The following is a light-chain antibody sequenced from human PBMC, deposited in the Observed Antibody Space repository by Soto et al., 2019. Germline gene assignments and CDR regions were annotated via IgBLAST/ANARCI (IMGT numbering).Light chain of an antibody. CDR1: QSISTF. CDR3: QQSFTAPWT. CDR2: TAS. Sequence: DLQMTQSPSSLSASVGDRVTITCRASQSISTFLNWYQQKPGKAPNLLIYTASTLHGGVPSRFSGSGSGTDFTLTISNLQPEDFATYYCQQSFTAPWTFGQGTRVEIK. V-gene: IGKV1-39*01. J-gene: IGKJ1*01.